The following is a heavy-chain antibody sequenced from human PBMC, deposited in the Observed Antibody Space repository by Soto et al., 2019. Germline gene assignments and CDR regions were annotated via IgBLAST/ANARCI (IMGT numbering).Heavy chain of an antibody. CDR2: ITTDKGKT. CDR3: ATRSPAFAY. V-gene: IGHV1-18*01. Sequence: ASVKVSCKTSGYTFTSYGISWVRQALGQGLEWMGWITTDKGKTTYAQKFQGRVTMTTDTSTSTAYMELRSLRSDDTAIYYCATRSPAFAYWGQGTLVTVSS. CDR1: GYTFTSYG. J-gene: IGHJ4*02.